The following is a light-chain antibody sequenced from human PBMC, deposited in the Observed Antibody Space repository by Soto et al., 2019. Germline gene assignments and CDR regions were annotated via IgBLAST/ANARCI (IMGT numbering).Light chain of an antibody. CDR3: QHYNSYSEA. CDR2: DAS. V-gene: IGKV1-5*01. J-gene: IGKJ1*01. CDR1: QNINNW. Sequence: DIQMTQSPSTLSASVGDRVTITCRASQNINNWLAWYQQKPGKAPKLLIHDASSLESGVPSRFSGSGSGTEFTLTISSLQPDDFATYYCQHYNSYSEAFGQGTKVDIK.